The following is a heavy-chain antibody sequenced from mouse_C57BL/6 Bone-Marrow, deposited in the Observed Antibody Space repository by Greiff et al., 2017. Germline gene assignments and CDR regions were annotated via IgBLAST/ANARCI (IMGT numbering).Heavy chain of an antibody. J-gene: IGHJ3*01. CDR1: GYAFSSSW. CDR2: IYPGDGDT. D-gene: IGHD2-12*01. V-gene: IGHV1-82*01. CDR3: ASSYYTWFAY. Sequence: VQLQQSGPELVKPGASVKISCKASGYAFSSSWMNWVKQRPGKGLEWIGRIYPGDGDTNYNGKFKGQATLTADKSSSTAYMQLSSLTSEDSAVYFCASSYYTWFAYWGQGTLVTVSA.